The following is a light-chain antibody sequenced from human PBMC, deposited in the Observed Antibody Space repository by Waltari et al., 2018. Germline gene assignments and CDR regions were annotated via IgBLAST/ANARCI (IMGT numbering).Light chain of an antibody. V-gene: IGKV1-39*01. CDR3: QQSYSSPQT. CDR1: QSISSF. CDR2: AAS. Sequence: IQMTQSPSSLSASVGARVTITYRASQSISSFLHWYQQKPGQAPKLLIYAASSLQSGVPSRFSGSGSETDFTLTISSLQPEDFATYYCQQSYSSPQTFGQGTKVEFK. J-gene: IGKJ1*01.